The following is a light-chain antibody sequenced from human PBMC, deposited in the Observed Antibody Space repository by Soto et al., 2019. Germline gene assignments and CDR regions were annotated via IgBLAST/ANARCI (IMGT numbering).Light chain of an antibody. Sequence: SALAQPSSVSVSPGQSITISCTGTSSDVGSYNSVSWYQQYPGKAPTLMIHDVSNRPSGVSNRFSGSKSGNTASLTISGLQAEDEADYYCSSFTSSSSYVFGSGTKVTVL. CDR1: SSDVGSYNS. CDR2: DVS. J-gene: IGLJ1*01. CDR3: SSFTSSSSYV. V-gene: IGLV2-14*03.